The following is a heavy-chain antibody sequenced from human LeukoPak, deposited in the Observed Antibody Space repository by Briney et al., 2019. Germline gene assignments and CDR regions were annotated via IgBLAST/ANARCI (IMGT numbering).Heavy chain of an antibody. CDR2: ISGSGGST. D-gene: IGHD3-22*01. CDR3: ARETYDSSGSPFGRYWYFDL. J-gene: IGHJ2*01. Sequence: GGCLRLSCAASGFTFSSYAMSWVRQAPGKGLEWVSAISGSGGSTYYADSVKGRFTISRDNSKNTLYLQMNSLRAEDTAVYYCARETYDSSGSPFGRYWYFDLWGRGTLVTVSS. V-gene: IGHV3-23*01. CDR1: GFTFSSYA.